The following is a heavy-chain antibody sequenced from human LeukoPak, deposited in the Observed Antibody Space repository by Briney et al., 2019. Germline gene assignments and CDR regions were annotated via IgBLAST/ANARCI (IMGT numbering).Heavy chain of an antibody. D-gene: IGHD3-3*01. CDR3: ARDDWSI. V-gene: IGHV3-30*03. CDR2: ISYDGSNK. J-gene: IGHJ4*02. Sequence: AGGSLRLSCAASGFTFSSYGMHWVRQAPGKGLEWVAVISYDGSNKYYADSVKGRFTISRDNSKNMLYLQMNNLGVDDTAVYYCARDDWSIGGQGTLVTVSS. CDR1: GFTFSSYG.